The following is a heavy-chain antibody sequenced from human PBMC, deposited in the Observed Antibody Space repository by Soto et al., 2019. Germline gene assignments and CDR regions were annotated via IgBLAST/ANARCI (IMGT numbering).Heavy chain of an antibody. D-gene: IGHD6-6*01. CDR3: ARDPYSSSGYAVGAFDI. Sequence: QVQLVESGGGVVQPGRSLRLSCAASGFTFSSYGMHWVRQAPGKGLEWVAVIWYDVSNKYYADSVKGRFTISRDNSKNTLYLQMNSLRAEDTAVYYCARDPYSSSGYAVGAFDIWGQGTMVTVSS. J-gene: IGHJ3*02. V-gene: IGHV3-33*01. CDR2: IWYDVSNK. CDR1: GFTFSSYG.